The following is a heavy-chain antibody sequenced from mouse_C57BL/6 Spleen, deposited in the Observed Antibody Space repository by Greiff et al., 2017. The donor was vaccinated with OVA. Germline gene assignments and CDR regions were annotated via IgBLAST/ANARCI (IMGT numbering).Heavy chain of an antibody. D-gene: IGHD2-5*01. V-gene: IGHV1-26*01. Sequence: EVQLQQSGPELVKPGASVKISCKASGYTFTDYYMNWVKQSHGKSLEWIGDINPNNGGTSYNQKFKGKATLTVDKSSSTAYMELRSLTSEDSAVYYCARRGYYSNFDYFDYWGQGTTLTVSS. CDR1: GYTFTDYY. CDR2: INPNNGGT. CDR3: ARRGYYSNFDYFDY. J-gene: IGHJ2*01.